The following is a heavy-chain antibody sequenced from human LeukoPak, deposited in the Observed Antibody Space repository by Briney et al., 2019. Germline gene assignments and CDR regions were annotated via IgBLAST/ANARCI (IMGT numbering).Heavy chain of an antibody. CDR2: INHSGST. J-gene: IGHJ5*02. D-gene: IGHD6-13*01. CDR1: GGSFSGYY. V-gene: IGHV4-34*01. CDR3: ARGIHSSSWYKP. Sequence: SETLSLTCAVYGGSFSGYYWSWIRQPPGKGLEWIGEINHSGSTNYNPSLKSRVTISVDTSKNQFSLKLSSVTAADTAVYYCARGIHSSSWYKPWGQGTLVTVYS.